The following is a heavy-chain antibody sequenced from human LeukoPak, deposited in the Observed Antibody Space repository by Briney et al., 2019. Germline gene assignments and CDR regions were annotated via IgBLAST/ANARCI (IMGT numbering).Heavy chain of an antibody. J-gene: IGHJ6*03. D-gene: IGHD4-17*01. CDR3: AKVKRATVTNYYYYMDV. CDR2: ISGSGGST. CDR1: GFTFSSYA. V-gene: IGHV3-23*01. Sequence: GGSLRSSCTASGFTFSSYAMSWVRQAPGKGLEWVSAISGSGGSTYYADSVKGRFTISRDNSKNTLYLQMNSLRAEDTAVYYCAKVKRATVTNYYYYMDVWGKGTTVTVSS.